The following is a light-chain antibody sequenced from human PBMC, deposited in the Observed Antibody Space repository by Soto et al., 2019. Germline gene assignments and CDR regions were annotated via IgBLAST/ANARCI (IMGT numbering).Light chain of an antibody. CDR1: QDIGTN. CDR3: QQFNIWPRT. CDR2: GAS. Sequence: EILMTQSPATLSVSPGERATLSCRASQDIGTNLAWYQQKSGQAPRLLMSGASTRATGISARFSGTGSGTEFTLTISSLQSEDFAVYYCQQFNIWPRTFGQGTKVEIK. V-gene: IGKV3-15*01. J-gene: IGKJ1*01.